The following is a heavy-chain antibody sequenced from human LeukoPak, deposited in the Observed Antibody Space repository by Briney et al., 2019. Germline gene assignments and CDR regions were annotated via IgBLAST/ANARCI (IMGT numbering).Heavy chain of an antibody. CDR1: GGSISSSSYY. CDR3: AREREIVQLERAHEY. J-gene: IGHJ4*02. D-gene: IGHD1-1*01. Sequence: PSETLSLTCTVSGGSISSSSYYWGWIRQPPGKGLEWIGSIYYSGSTYYNPSLKSRVTISVDTSKNQFSLKLSSVTAADTAVYYCAREREIVQLERAHEYWGQGTLVTVSS. V-gene: IGHV4-39*02. CDR2: IYYSGST.